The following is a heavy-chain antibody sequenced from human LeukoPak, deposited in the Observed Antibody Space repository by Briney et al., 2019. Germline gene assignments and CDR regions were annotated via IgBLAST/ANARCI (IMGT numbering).Heavy chain of an antibody. CDR3: ARDPDCSSTSCHGYFQH. Sequence: ASVKVSCKASGYTFTSYAMHWVRQAPGQRLEWMGWINAGNGNTKYSQKFQGRVTITRDTSASTAYMELSSLRSEDTAVYYCARDPDCSSTSCHGYFQHWGQGTLVTVSS. D-gene: IGHD2-2*01. CDR2: INAGNGNT. J-gene: IGHJ1*01. CDR1: GYTFTSYA. V-gene: IGHV1-3*01.